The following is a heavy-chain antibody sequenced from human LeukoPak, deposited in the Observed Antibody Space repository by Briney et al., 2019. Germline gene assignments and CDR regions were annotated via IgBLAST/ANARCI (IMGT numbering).Heavy chain of an antibody. Sequence: GASVKVSCKASGGTFSSYAISWVRQAPGQGLEWMGGIIPIFGTANYAQKFQGRVTVTTDTSTSTASMELRSLRSDDTAVYYCARDLGSSTPFYFDYWGLGTLVTVSS. D-gene: IGHD6-13*01. CDR1: GGTFSSYA. J-gene: IGHJ4*02. CDR3: ARDLGSSTPFYFDY. V-gene: IGHV1-69*05. CDR2: IIPIFGTA.